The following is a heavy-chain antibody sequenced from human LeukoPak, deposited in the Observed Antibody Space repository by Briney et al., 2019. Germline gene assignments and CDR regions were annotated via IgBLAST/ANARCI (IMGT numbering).Heavy chain of an antibody. CDR2: MNPNSGNT. Sequence: ASVKVSCKASGYTFTSYDINWVRQATGQGLEWMGWMNPNSGNTGYAQKFQGRVTMTRNTSISTAYMELSSLRSEDTAVYYCARGLYYYGSGSYPNTPSWGQGTLVTVSS. CDR3: ARGLYYYGSGSYPNTPS. CDR1: GYTFTSYD. J-gene: IGHJ4*02. V-gene: IGHV1-8*01. D-gene: IGHD3-10*01.